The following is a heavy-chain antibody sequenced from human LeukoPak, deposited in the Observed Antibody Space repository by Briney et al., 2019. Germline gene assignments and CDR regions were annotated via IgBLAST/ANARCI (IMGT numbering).Heavy chain of an antibody. Sequence: SETLSLTCTVSGGSISSSSYYWGWIRQPPGKGLEWIGSIYYSGSTYYNPSLKSRVTISVDTSKNQFSLKLSSVTAADTAVYYCARAIWFGESPFDYWGQGTLVTVSS. CDR2: IYYSGST. J-gene: IGHJ4*02. V-gene: IGHV4-39*07. CDR1: GGSISSSSYY. CDR3: ARAIWFGESPFDY. D-gene: IGHD3-10*01.